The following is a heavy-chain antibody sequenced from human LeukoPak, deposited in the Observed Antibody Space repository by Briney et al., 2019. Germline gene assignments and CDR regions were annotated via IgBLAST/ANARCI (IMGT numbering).Heavy chain of an antibody. V-gene: IGHV1-3*01. Sequence: ASVKVSCKASGYTFTSYVMHWVRQAPGQRLEWMGWINAGNGNTKYSQKFQGRVTITRDTSASTTYMELSSLRSEDTAVYYCARPLDKHGNCSGGSCYYYYYDMDVWGKGTTVTVSS. CDR2: INAGNGNT. CDR3: ARPLDKHGNCSGGSCYYYYYDMDV. J-gene: IGHJ6*04. CDR1: GYTFTSYV. D-gene: IGHD2-15*01.